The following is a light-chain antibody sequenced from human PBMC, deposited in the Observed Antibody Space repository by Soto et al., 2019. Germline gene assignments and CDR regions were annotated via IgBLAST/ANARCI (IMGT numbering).Light chain of an antibody. Sequence: SAQSLHLAVPRTTGQSITISCTGTSSDIGAYNFVSWYQQHPGKAPKLMLYDVNIRPSGVSNRFSGSKSGNTASLTISGLQAEDEADYYCTSWTTSTTMIFGGGTKVTVL. V-gene: IGLV2-14*03. CDR2: DVN. J-gene: IGLJ2*01. CDR3: TSWTTSTTMI. CDR1: SSDIGAYNF.